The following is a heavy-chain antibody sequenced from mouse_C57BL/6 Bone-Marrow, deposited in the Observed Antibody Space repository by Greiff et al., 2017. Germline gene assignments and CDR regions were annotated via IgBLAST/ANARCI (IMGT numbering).Heavy chain of an antibody. CDR3: ARGGYDCYAMDY. D-gene: IGHD3-1*01. J-gene: IGHJ4*01. Sequence: VQLQQPGAELVKPGASVKMSCKASGYTFTSYWITWVKQRPGQGLEWIGDIYPGSGSTYYNEKFKSKATLTVDTSSSTAYMQLRSLTSEDAAVXYSARGGYDCYAMDYWGQGTSVTVSS. CDR2: IYPGSGST. V-gene: IGHV1-55*01. CDR1: GYTFTSYW.